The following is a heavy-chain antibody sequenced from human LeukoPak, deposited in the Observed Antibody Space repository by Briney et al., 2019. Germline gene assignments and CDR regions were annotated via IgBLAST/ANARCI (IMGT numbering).Heavy chain of an antibody. V-gene: IGHV4-39*07. D-gene: IGHD3-22*01. CDR1: GGSISSSSYY. CDR2: IYHSGST. Sequence: PSETLSLTCTVSGGSISSSSYYWGWIRQPPGKGLEWIGSIYHSGSTYYNPSLKSRVTIAVETSKNQFSLKLSSVTAADKAVYYCASSSQYDSSGYYRLDAFEIWGQGTMVTVSS. CDR3: ASSSQYDSSGYYRLDAFEI. J-gene: IGHJ3*02.